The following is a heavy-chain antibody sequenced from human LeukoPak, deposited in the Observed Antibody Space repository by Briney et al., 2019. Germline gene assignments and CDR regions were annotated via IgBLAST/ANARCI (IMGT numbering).Heavy chain of an antibody. D-gene: IGHD2-21*02. CDR1: GYTFTSYG. CDR2: TSAYNGNT. CDR3: ASSGGVVTAILPRY. J-gene: IGHJ4*02. Sequence: AASVKVSCKASGYTFTSYGISWVRQAPGQGLEWMGWTSAYNGNTNYAQKLQGRVTMTTDTSTSTAYMELRSLRSDDTAVYYCASSGGVVTAILPRYWGQGTLVTVSS. V-gene: IGHV1-18*01.